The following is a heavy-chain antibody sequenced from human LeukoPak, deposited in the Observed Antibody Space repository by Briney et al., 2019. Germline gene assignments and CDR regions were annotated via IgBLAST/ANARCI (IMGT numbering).Heavy chain of an antibody. CDR2: NYSGGST. Sequence: GGSLRLSCAASGFTVSSNYMSWVRQAPWKGLEWVSVNYSGGSTYYADSVKGRFTISRDNSKNTLYLQMNSLRAEDTAVYYCARDKGDSPNWFDPWGQGTLVTVSS. CDR1: GFTVSSNY. CDR3: ARDKGDSPNWFDP. D-gene: IGHD3-16*01. V-gene: IGHV3-53*01. J-gene: IGHJ5*02.